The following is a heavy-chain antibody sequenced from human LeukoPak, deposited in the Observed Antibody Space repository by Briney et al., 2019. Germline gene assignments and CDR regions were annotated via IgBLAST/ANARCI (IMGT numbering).Heavy chain of an antibody. V-gene: IGHV3-48*03. CDR1: GFTFSSYE. Sequence: GGSLRLSCAASGFTFSSYEMNWVRQAPGKGLEWVSYISSSGSTIYYADSVKGRFTISRDNAKNSLYLQMNSLRAEDTAVYYCARTGYLHSDYWGQGTLVTVSS. CDR2: ISSSGSTI. CDR3: ARTGYLHSDY. J-gene: IGHJ4*02. D-gene: IGHD3-9*01.